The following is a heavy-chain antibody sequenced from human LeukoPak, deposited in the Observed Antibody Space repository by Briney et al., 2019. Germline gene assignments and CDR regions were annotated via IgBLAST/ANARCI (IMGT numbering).Heavy chain of an antibody. CDR1: GYSFSNYW. J-gene: IGHJ4*02. V-gene: IGHV5-51*01. D-gene: IGHD1-26*01. CDR3: ARPLQGIVGATGFDY. CDR2: IYPSDSDT. Sequence: GESLKISCKTSGYSFSNYWTGWLRQMPGKGLEWMGIIYPSDSDTRYSPSFQGQVTISADKSIKTAYLQWSSLKASDTAMYYCARPLQGIVGATGFDYWGQGTLVTVSS.